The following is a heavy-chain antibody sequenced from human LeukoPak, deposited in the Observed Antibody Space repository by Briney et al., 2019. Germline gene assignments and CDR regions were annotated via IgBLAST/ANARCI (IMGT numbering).Heavy chain of an antibody. CDR1: GDSVSSNSAS. CDR2: TYYRTRWYS. D-gene: IGHD5-12*01. CDR3: AREMERGYDWFDY. Sequence: KTSQTLSLTCGISGDSVSSNSASWNWIRQSPSRGLEWLGRTYYRTRWYSDSAESVKSRMTVNPDTSKNQFSLQLNFVTPEDTAVYYCAREMERGYDWFDYWGQGTLVTVSS. J-gene: IGHJ4*02. V-gene: IGHV6-1*01.